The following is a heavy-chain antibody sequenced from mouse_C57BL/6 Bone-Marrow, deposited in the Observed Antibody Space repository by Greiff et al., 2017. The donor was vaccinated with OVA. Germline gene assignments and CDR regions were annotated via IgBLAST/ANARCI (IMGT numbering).Heavy chain of an antibody. CDR3: ARNGPPFAY. V-gene: IGHV1-69*01. CDR2: IDPSDSYT. Sequence: QGQLKQPGAELVMPGASGKLSCKASGYTFPSYWMHWVKQRPGQGLEWIGEIDPSDSYTNYNQKFKGKSTLTVDKSSSTAYMQLSSLTSEDSAVYYCARNGPPFAYWGQGTLVTVSA. J-gene: IGHJ3*01. CDR1: GYTFPSYW.